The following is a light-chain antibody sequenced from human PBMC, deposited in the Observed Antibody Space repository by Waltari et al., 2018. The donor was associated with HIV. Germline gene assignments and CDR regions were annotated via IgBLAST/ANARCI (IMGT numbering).Light chain of an antibody. CDR2: DNN. V-gene: IGLV1-40*01. CDR1: SSNIGASYD. Sequence: QSVLTQPPSLSGAPGQRVTISCTGSSSNIGASYDVHWYQQIPGTAPKLLIYDNNNRPAGVPDRFSGSKSGTSASLAITGLQAEDEADYYCQSYDSRLGVLFGGGTKLTGL. CDR3: QSYDSRLGVL. J-gene: IGLJ2*01.